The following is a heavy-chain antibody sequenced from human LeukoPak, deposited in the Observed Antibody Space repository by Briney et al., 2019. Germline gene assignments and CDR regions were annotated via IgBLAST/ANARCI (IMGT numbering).Heavy chain of an antibody. CDR2: ISDSGSST. D-gene: IGHD5-24*01. CDR1: GFTFSTYG. Sequence: GGSLRLSCAASGFTFSTYGMHWVRQAPGKGLEWVSSISDSGSSTYYADPVKGRFTISRDNSKNTLYLQMSSLRADDTAVYYCLTWPFDYWGQGTLVTVSS. J-gene: IGHJ4*02. CDR3: LTWPFDY. V-gene: IGHV3-23*01.